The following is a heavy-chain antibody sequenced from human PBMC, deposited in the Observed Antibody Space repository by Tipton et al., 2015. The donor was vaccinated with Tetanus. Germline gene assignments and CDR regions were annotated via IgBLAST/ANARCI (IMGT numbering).Heavy chain of an antibody. CDR2: IYSGGST. J-gene: IGHJ4*02. D-gene: IGHD4-17*01. Sequence: VQLVQSGGGLIQPGGSLRPSCAASGFTVSSNYMSWVRQAPGKGLEWVSVIYSGGSTYYADSVKGRFTISRDNSKNTLYLQMNSLRAEDTAVYYCARDAGGPYGDYATFDYWGQGTLVTVSS. CDR3: ARDAGGPYGDYATFDY. V-gene: IGHV3-53*01. CDR1: GFTVSSNY.